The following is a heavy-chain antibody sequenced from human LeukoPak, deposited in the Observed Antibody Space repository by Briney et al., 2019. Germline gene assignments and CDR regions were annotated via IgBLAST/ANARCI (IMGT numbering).Heavy chain of an antibody. Sequence: PSETLSLTCTVSGVSISSYYWSWIRQPPGKGLEWIGYIYYSGSTNYNPSLKSRVTISVDTSKNQFSLKLSSVTAADTAVYYCARGSSGSGNRSWGQGTPVTVSS. V-gene: IGHV4-59*01. CDR3: ARGSSGSGNRS. D-gene: IGHD3-10*01. J-gene: IGHJ4*02. CDR2: IYYSGST. CDR1: GVSISSYY.